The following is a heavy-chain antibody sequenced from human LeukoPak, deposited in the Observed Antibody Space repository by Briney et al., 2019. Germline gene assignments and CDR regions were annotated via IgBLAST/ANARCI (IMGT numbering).Heavy chain of an antibody. D-gene: IGHD1-26*01. V-gene: IGHV3-53*01. J-gene: IGHJ3*02. CDR3: ARGGSYLSAFDI. CDR2: IYSGGST. CDR1: GFTFSSDW. Sequence: GGSLRLSCAASGFTFSSDWMIWVRQAPGKGLEWVSIIYSGGSTFYADSVKGRFTISRDNSKNTLYLQMNSLRAEDTAVYYCARGGSYLSAFDIWGQGTMVTVSS.